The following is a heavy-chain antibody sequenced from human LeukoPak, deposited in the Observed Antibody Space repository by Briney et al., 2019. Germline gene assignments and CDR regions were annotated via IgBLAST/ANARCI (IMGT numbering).Heavy chain of an antibody. D-gene: IGHD2-2*02. CDR2: IIPIFGTA. Sequence: SVKVSCKASGGTFSSYAISWVRQAPGQGLEWMGGIIPIFGTANYAQKSQGRVTITADESTSTAYMELSSLRSEDTAVYYCARADCSSTSCYTPFDYWGQGTLVTVSS. CDR1: GGTFSSYA. J-gene: IGHJ4*02. CDR3: ARADCSSTSCYTPFDY. V-gene: IGHV1-69*01.